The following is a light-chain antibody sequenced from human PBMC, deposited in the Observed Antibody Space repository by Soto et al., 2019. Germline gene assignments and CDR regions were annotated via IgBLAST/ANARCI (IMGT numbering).Light chain of an antibody. Sequence: EIVLTQSPATLSLSPGERATLSCRASQSVSSYLAWYQQKPGQAPRLLIYDASNWATVIRARSSGSGSGTDFTLTISSLEPEDFAVYYCQQRSNWPPTFGQGTKLEIK. CDR2: DAS. J-gene: IGKJ2*01. V-gene: IGKV3-11*01. CDR1: QSVSSY. CDR3: QQRSNWPPT.